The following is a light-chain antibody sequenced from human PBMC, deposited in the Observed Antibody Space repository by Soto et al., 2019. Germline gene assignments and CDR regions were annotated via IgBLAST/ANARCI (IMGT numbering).Light chain of an antibody. J-gene: IGKJ3*01. Sequence: IVLTQSPGTLSLSPGERATLSCRTSQSVNSRYLAWYQQRPGQAPRLLIYAASTRPTGIPDRFSGSGSGKDFTLTISSLEPEDFAVYYCQKYASSPPFSFGPGTKVDIK. V-gene: IGKV3-20*01. CDR2: AAS. CDR1: QSVNSRY. CDR3: QKYASSPPFS.